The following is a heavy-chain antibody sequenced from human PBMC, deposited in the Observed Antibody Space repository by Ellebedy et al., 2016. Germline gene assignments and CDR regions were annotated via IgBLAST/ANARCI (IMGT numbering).Heavy chain of an antibody. Sequence: GESLKISCKGSGYTFTTFWIGWVRQMPGKGLEWMGITYPGDSDTRYGPSFQGQVTISADSSISTAYLQWRSLKASDSAMYYCARGLRYCSGGSCYSMYYFDSWGQGTLVTVSS. V-gene: IGHV5-51*01. CDR1: GYTFTTFW. D-gene: IGHD2-15*01. CDR2: TYPGDSDT. CDR3: ARGLRYCSGGSCYSMYYFDS. J-gene: IGHJ4*02.